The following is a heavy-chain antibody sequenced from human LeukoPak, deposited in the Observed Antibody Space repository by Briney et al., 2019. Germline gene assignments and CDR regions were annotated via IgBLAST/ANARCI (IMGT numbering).Heavy chain of an antibody. CDR3: ARSRFSSLPYFDS. J-gene: IGHJ4*02. V-gene: IGHV1-2*02. D-gene: IGHD6-13*01. Sequence: ASVKVSCKASGYTFTGYYMHWVRQAPGQGLEWMGWINPNSGGTNYAQKFQGRVTMTRDTSISTAYMELSRLTSEDTAVYYCARSRFSSLPYFDSWGQGTLVTVSS. CDR2: INPNSGGT. CDR1: GYTFTGYY.